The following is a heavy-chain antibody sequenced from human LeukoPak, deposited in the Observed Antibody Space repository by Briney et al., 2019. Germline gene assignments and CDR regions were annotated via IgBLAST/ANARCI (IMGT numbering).Heavy chain of an antibody. CDR1: GYTFTSYD. V-gene: IGHV1-8*01. D-gene: IGHD6-13*01. CDR3: ARGFAYSSSWFRYYYYYGMDV. Sequence: ASVKVSCKASGYTFTSYDINWVRQATGQGLEWMGCMNPNSGNTGYAQKFQGRVTMTRNTSISTAYMELSSLRSEDTAVYYCARGFAYSSSWFRYYYYYGMDVWGQGTTVTVSS. J-gene: IGHJ6*02. CDR2: MNPNSGNT.